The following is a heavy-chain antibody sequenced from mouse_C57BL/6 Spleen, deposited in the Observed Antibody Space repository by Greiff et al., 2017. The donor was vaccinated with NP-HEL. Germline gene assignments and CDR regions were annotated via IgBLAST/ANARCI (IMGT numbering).Heavy chain of an antibody. Sequence: EVKLQESGPGLVKPSQSLSLTCSVTGYSITSGYYWNWIRQFPGNKLEWMGYISYDGSNNYNPSLKNRISITRDTSKNQFFLKLNSVTTEDTATYYCARGGYASSYVDYWGQGTTLTVSS. CDR2: ISYDGSN. D-gene: IGHD1-1*01. J-gene: IGHJ2*01. CDR1: GYSITSGYY. CDR3: ARGGYASSYVDY. V-gene: IGHV3-6*01.